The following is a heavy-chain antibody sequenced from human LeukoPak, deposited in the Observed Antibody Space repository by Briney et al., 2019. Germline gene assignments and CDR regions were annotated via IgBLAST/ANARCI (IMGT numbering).Heavy chain of an antibody. CDR3: ARDRGTGEIDY. J-gene: IGHJ4*02. D-gene: IGHD1-14*01. CDR2: ISSRSSTI. Sequence: GGSLRLSCAASGFTFSSYNMNWVRQAPGKGLEWVSYISSRSSTIYYADSVKGRFTISRDNAKNSLYLQMNSLRAEDTAVYYCARDRGTGEIDYWGQGTLVTVSS. V-gene: IGHV3-48*04. CDR1: GFTFSSYN.